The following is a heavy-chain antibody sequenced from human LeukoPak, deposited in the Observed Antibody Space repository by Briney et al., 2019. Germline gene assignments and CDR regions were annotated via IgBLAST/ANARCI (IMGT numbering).Heavy chain of an antibody. J-gene: IGHJ4*02. CDR3: ARDDYTGNFFY. D-gene: IGHD1-26*01. Sequence: SETLSLTCTVSGGSISSYYWSWIRQPPGKGLEWIGYIYYSGSTNYKPSLKSRVTISVDTSKNQFSLKLSSVTATDTAVYYCARDDYTGNFFYWGQGTLITVSS. CDR2: IYYSGST. V-gene: IGHV4-59*12. CDR1: GGSISSYY.